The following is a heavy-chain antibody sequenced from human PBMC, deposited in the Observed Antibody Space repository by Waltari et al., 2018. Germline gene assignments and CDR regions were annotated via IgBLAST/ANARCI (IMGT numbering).Heavy chain of an antibody. V-gene: IGHV1-69-2*01. Sequence: EVQLLQSGAEVKKPGATVKISCKSSGYTFTDYYIHWVKQTTGKGLEWMGRVGPKDGETSYAEKFQDRVTISADTSTDTVYMIMNGLRVDDTALYFCSRSGSDDWFDPWGRGTPVTVVS. CDR3: SRSGSDDWFDP. J-gene: IGHJ5*02. CDR2: VGPKDGET. CDR1: GYTFTDYY. D-gene: IGHD2-15*01.